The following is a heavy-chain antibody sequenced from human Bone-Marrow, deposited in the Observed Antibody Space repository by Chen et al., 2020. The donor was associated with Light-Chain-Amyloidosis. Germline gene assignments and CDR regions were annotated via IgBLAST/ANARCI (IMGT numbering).Heavy chain of an antibody. CDR3: ARRRDGYNFDY. Sequence: EVKKPGESLKISCKGSGYTFPNYWIGWVRQMPGKGLEWMGVIYPDDSDARYSPSFVGQXXXSXXXXXXXXXXXXXXXXXXXXXXXYCARRRDGYNFDYWGQGTLVTVSS. CDR2: IYPDDSDA. D-gene: IGHD2-21*01. J-gene: IGHJ4*02. CDR1: GYTFPNYW. V-gene: IGHV5-51*01.